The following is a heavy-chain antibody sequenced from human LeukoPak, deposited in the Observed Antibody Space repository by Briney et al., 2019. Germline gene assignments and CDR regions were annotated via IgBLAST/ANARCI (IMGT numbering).Heavy chain of an antibody. CDR3: ADQRTKGGPIDY. J-gene: IGHJ4*02. V-gene: IGHV3-23*01. CDR1: GFTFSSHA. D-gene: IGHD3-16*01. CDR2: ISGSGGST. Sequence: PGGSLRLSCAASGFTFSSHAMSWVRQAPGKGLEWVSAISGSGGSTYYADSVKGRFTISRDNSKNTLYLQMNSLRAEDTAVYYCADQRTKGGPIDYWGQGTLVTVSS.